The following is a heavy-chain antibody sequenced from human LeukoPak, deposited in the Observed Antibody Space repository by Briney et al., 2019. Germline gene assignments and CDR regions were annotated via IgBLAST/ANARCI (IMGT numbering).Heavy chain of an antibody. Sequence: PAETLSLTCTVSGGSISSSRYYWGWIRQPPGKGLEWIGSIYYSGSTYYNPSLKSRVTISVDTSKNQFSLKLSSVTAADTAVYYCARQLLTRMIVVPISHCGAFDIWGQGTMVTVSS. J-gene: IGHJ3*02. CDR2: IYYSGST. V-gene: IGHV4-39*01. CDR3: ARQLLTRMIVVPISHCGAFDI. CDR1: GGSISSSRYY. D-gene: IGHD3-22*01.